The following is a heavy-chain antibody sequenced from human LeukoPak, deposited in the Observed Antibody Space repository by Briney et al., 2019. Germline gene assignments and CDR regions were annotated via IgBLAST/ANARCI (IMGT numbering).Heavy chain of an antibody. D-gene: IGHD2-2*01. J-gene: IGHJ4*02. Sequence: GGSLRLSCAASGFTFSDYSMNWVRQAPGKGLEWISYVGISSGNTKYTDSVKGRFTISGDKAKNSLYLQMNSLRVEDTAVYYCARDTKYAFDNWGQGTLVTVSS. CDR3: ARDTKYAFDN. CDR1: GFTFSDYS. CDR2: VGISSGNT. V-gene: IGHV3-48*01.